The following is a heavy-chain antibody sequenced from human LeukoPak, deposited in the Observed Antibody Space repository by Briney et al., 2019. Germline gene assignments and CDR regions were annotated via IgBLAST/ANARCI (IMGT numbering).Heavy chain of an antibody. J-gene: IGHJ4*02. Sequence: GGSLRLSCAASGYTFRSYWMHWVRHAPGGGGGWVSRVIRNVSFTNYADSLKGRFTISTDNAKNTLYLQMSSLRAEDTAVYFCVRDGDDFNFDYWGQGSLVTVSS. CDR1: GYTFRSYW. D-gene: IGHD5-24*01. CDR3: VRDGDDFNFDY. CDR2: VIRNVSFT. V-gene: IGHV3-74*01.